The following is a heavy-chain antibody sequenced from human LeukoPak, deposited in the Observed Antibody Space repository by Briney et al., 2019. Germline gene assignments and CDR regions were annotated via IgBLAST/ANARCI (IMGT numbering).Heavy chain of an antibody. Sequence: GGSLRLSCAASGFTFSSYAMSWVRQAPGKGLEWVSAISGSGGSTYYADSVKGRFTISRDNSKNTLYLQMNSLRAEDTAVYYCSKDSPPGYSSSWYGNWFDPWGQGTLVTVSS. V-gene: IGHV3-23*01. CDR1: GFTFSSYA. CDR3: SKDSPPGYSSSWYGNWFDP. D-gene: IGHD6-13*01. J-gene: IGHJ5*02. CDR2: ISGSGGST.